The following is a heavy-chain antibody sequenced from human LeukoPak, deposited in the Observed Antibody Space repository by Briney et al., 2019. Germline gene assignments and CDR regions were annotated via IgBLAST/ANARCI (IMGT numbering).Heavy chain of an antibody. CDR2: ISGSGGST. D-gene: IGHD2-2*01. CDR1: GFSFSSYT. CDR3: AKGLGYCSSFSCPFDY. Sequence: GGSLRLSCAVSGFSFSSYTMSWVRQAPGKGLEWVSAISGSGGSTYYADCVKGRFTISRDNSKNTLFLQMNSLRAEDTAAYYCAKGLGYCSSFSCPFDYWGQGTLVTVSS. J-gene: IGHJ4*02. V-gene: IGHV3-23*01.